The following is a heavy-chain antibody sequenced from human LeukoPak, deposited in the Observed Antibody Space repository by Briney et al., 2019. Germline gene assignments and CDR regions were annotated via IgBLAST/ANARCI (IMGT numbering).Heavy chain of an antibody. J-gene: IGHJ4*02. D-gene: IGHD5-24*01. V-gene: IGHV3-30*03. CDR3: ARDGYNRLPYYFDY. CDR2: ISYDGSNK. CDR1: GFTFSSYG. Sequence: GGSLRLSCAASGFTFSSYGMHWVRQAPGKGLEWVAVISYDGSNKYYADSVKGRFTISRDNSKNTLYLQMNSLRAEDTAVYYCARDGYNRLPYYFDYWGQGTLVTVSS.